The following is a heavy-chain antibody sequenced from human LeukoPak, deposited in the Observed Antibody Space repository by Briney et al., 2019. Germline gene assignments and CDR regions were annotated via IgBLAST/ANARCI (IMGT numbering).Heavy chain of an antibody. CDR1: GGSISSSNW. D-gene: IGHD3-10*01. CDR2: IYHSGST. Sequence: SETLSLTCAVSGGSISSSNWWSWVRQPPGKGLEWIGEIYHSGSTNYNPSRKSRVTISVDKSKNQFSLKLSSVTAADTAVYYCASTPVRGVIIWFDYWGQGTLVTVSS. CDR3: ASTPVRGVIIWFDY. J-gene: IGHJ4*02. V-gene: IGHV4-4*02.